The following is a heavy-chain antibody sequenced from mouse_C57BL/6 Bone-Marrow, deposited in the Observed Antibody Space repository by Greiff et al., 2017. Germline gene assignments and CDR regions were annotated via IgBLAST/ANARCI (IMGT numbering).Heavy chain of an antibody. D-gene: IGHD1-1*01. CDR2: ISNLAYSI. V-gene: IGHV5-15*01. CDR1: GFTFSDYG. Sequence: EVQLVEPGGGLVQPGGSLKLSCAASGFTFSDYGMAWVRQAPRKGPEWVAFISNLAYSIYYADTVTGRFTISRENAKNTLYLEMSSLRSEDTAMYYCARSPFYYVSSPRGYFYVWGTGTTVTVSS. J-gene: IGHJ1*03. CDR3: ARSPFYYVSSPRGYFYV.